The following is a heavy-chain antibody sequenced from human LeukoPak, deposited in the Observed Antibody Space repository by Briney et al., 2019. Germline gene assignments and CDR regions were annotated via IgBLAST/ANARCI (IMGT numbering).Heavy chain of an antibody. V-gene: IGHV1-69*05. J-gene: IGHJ4*02. D-gene: IGHD3-16*02. Sequence: GASVKVSCKASGYTFTGYYMHWVRQAPGQGLEWMGGIIPIFGTANYAQKFQGRVTITTDESTSTAYMELSSLRSEDTAVYYCAREYYDYVWGSYRRYYFDYWGQGTLVTVSS. CDR1: GYTFTGYY. CDR3: AREYYDYVWGSYRRYYFDY. CDR2: IIPIFGTA.